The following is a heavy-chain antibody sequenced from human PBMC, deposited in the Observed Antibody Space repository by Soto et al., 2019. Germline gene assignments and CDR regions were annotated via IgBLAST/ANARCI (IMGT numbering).Heavy chain of an antibody. D-gene: IGHD2-8*02. Sequence: QVQLQQWGAGLLKLSETLSLTCAVYGGSFSCYYWTWIRQPPGTGLEWIGEINHSGSTNYDPSLKSRVTISVDTSKNQFSLKLTSVSAADTAVYYCARDKITGLFDYWVQGTLVTVSS. V-gene: IGHV4-34*01. CDR2: INHSGST. J-gene: IGHJ4*02. CDR1: GGSFSCYY. CDR3: ARDKITGLFDY.